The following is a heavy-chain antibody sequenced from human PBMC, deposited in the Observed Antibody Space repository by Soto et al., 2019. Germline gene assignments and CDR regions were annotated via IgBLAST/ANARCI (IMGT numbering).Heavy chain of an antibody. D-gene: IGHD3-16*01. V-gene: IGHV3-23*01. CDR3: AKGDEGMDV. Sequence: EVQLLESGGGLVQPGGSLRLSCGASGFTFSTYVMTWVRQAPGKGLEWVSSISGSGGSKYYADSVKGRFTISRDNFKNTVYVQMDSLRADDTAVYCCAKGDEGMDVWGHGTTVTVSS. CDR2: ISGSGGSK. CDR1: GFTFSTYV. J-gene: IGHJ6*02.